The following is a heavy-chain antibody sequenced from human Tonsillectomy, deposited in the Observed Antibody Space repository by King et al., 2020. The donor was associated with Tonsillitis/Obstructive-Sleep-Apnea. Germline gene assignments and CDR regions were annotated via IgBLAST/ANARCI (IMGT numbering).Heavy chain of an antibody. D-gene: IGHD2-2*01. Sequence: VQLVESGGGVVQPGRSLRLSCAASGFTFSSYGMHWVCQTPGKGLEWVSVISYDGSNKYYADYVKGRFTIFRDNSKNTLYLQMNSLSAEEMAVYYCAKDVGVVSAAGVGYFQHWGQGTLVTVSS. V-gene: IGHV3-30*18. CDR3: AKDVGVVSAAGVGYFQH. J-gene: IGHJ1*01. CDR1: GFTFSSYG. CDR2: ISYDGSNK.